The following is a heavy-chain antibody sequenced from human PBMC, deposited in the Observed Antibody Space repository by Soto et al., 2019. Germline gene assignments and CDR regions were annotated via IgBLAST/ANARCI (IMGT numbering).Heavy chain of an antibody. D-gene: IGHD3-3*01. CDR1: GFTFSSYA. J-gene: IGHJ4*02. CDR3: AKDQSITILGLAPCLGH. Sequence: GVSLILSCAASGFTFSSYAMSWVRQAPGKGLEWVSAISGSGGSTYYADSVKGRFTISRDNSKNTLYLQMNSLRAEDTAVYYCAKDQSITILGLAPCLGHWGQGTRLPVSS. CDR2: ISGSGGST. V-gene: IGHV3-23*01.